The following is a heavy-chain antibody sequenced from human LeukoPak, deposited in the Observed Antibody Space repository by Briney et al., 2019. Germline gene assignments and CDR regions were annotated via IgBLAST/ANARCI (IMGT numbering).Heavy chain of an antibody. Sequence: PGGSLRLSCAASGFTFSSYEMNWVRQAPGKGLEWVSYISSSGSTIYYADSVKGRFTISRDNAKNSLYLQMNSLRAEDTAVYYCARDMTTVTHFLYYYGMDVWGRGTTVTVSS. CDR3: ARDMTTVTHFLYYYGMDV. D-gene: IGHD4-17*01. CDR1: GFTFSSYE. V-gene: IGHV3-48*03. J-gene: IGHJ6*02. CDR2: ISSSGSTI.